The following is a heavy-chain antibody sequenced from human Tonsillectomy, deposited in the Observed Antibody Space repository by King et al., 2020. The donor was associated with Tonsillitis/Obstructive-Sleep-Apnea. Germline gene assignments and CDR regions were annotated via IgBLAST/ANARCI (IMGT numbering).Heavy chain of an antibody. CDR1: GFTFSSYW. V-gene: IGHV3-7*03. J-gene: IGHJ3*02. CDR3: VRVGIAATVGAFDI. D-gene: IGHD6-13*01. Sequence: VQLVESGGGLVQPGGSLRLSCAASGFTFSSYWMSWVRKAPGKGLKWVANIKEDGSEKYYVDSVKGRFTISRDNAKNSLYLQMNSLRAEDTAVYYCVRVGIAATVGAFDIWGQGTLVAVSS. CDR2: IKEDGSEK.